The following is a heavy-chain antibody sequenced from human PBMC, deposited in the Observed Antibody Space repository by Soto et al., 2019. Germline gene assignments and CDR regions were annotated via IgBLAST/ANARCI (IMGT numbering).Heavy chain of an antibody. D-gene: IGHD6-13*01. J-gene: IGHJ6*02. Sequence: SETLSLTCAVYGGSFSGYYWSWIRQPPGKGLEWIGEINHSGSTNYNPSLKSRVTISVDTSKNQFSLKLSSVTAADTAVYYCARAYSSSWYETGGYYYYGMDVWGQGTTVTVSS. CDR3: ARAYSSSWYETGGYYYYGMDV. V-gene: IGHV4-34*01. CDR1: GGSFSGYY. CDR2: INHSGST.